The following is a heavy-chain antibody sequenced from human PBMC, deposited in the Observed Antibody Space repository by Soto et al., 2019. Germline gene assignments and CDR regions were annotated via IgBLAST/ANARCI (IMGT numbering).Heavy chain of an antibody. CDR3: ERGNQGYSFANFES. CDR2: IYYNGNT. V-gene: IGHV4-59*01. J-gene: IGHJ4*02. Sequence: PSETLSLTCTVSGGSINNYYWNWIRQPPGKGLEWIAYIYYNGNTDSNPSLEGRVTISLDTPKNQLSLELSSVTAADTAVYYCERGNQGYSFANFESGGQGILATAS. CDR1: GGSINNYY. D-gene: IGHD1-1*01.